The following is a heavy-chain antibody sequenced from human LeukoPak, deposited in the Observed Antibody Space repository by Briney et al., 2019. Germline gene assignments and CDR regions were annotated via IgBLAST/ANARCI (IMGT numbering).Heavy chain of an antibody. CDR1: GFTLSSYW. CDR2: IKFDGSAT. Sequence: GESLRLSCVASGFTLSSYWMSWVRQAPGKGLEWVANIKFDGSATYYVDSVKGRFTISRDDAKNSLYLRMNSLRGEDTAVYYCARDLFSGTYHEDFWGQGTLVIVSS. V-gene: IGHV3-7*01. D-gene: IGHD1-26*01. J-gene: IGHJ4*02. CDR3: ARDLFSGTYHEDF.